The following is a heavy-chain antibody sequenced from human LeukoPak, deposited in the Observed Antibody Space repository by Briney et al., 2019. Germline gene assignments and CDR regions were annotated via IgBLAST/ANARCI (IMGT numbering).Heavy chain of an antibody. V-gene: IGHV3-23*01. CDR1: GFTFSSYA. Sequence: GGSLRLSCAASGFTFSSYAITWVRQAPGKGLEWVSAISGSGGSTYYADSVKGRFTISRDNSKNTLYLQMNSLRAEDTAVYYCAKYYDSSGYDYWGQGTLVTVSS. CDR2: ISGSGGST. J-gene: IGHJ4*02. CDR3: AKYYDSSGYDY. D-gene: IGHD3-22*01.